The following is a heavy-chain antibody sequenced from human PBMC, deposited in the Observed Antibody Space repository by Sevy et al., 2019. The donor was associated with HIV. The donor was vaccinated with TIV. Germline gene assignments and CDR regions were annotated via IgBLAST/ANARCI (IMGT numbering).Heavy chain of an antibody. Sequence: GESLKISCAASGFTFSDYGMHWVRQAPGKGLEWVAVIWYDGSNKYYAESVKGRFTISRDNSKNTLHVQMNSLRAEDTAVYYCARDKLLPVMITMVRGALSYYFDYWGQGTLVTVSS. V-gene: IGHV3-33*01. CDR3: ARDKLLPVMITMVRGALSYYFDY. CDR1: GFTFSDYG. J-gene: IGHJ4*02. CDR2: IWYDGSNK. D-gene: IGHD3-10*01.